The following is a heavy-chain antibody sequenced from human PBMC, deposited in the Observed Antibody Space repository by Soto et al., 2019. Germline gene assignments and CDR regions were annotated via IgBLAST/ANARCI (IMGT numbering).Heavy chain of an antibody. CDR2: ISPDNGNT. CDR1: GYTFTIYG. D-gene: IGHD5-12*01. CDR3: ARALGYSGYAGMDV. V-gene: IGHV1-18*01. Sequence: QVQLVQSGGEVKKPGASVKVSCKASGYTFTIYGINWVRQAPGQGLERMGWISPDNGNTNYAQKLQGRVTMTTDTSTTTAYMELRSLRSGDTAVYYCARALGYSGYAGMDVWGQGTTVTVSS. J-gene: IGHJ6*02.